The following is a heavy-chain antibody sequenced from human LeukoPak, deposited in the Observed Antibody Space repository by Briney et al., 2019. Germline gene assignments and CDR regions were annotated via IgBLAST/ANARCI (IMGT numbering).Heavy chain of an antibody. J-gene: IGHJ4*02. Sequence: GGSLRLSCTVSGFTVSSNSMSWVRQAPGKGLEWVSFIYSGTTHYSDSVKGRFTISRDNSKNTLYLQMNSLRAEDTAVYYCARDRGRYSSSWTPFDYWGQGTLVTVSS. V-gene: IGHV3-53*01. CDR2: IYSGTT. CDR3: ARDRGRYSSSWTPFDY. D-gene: IGHD6-13*01. CDR1: GFTVSSNS.